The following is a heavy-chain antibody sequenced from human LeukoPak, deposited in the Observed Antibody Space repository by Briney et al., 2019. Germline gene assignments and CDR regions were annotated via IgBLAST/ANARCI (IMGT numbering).Heavy chain of an antibody. J-gene: IGHJ3*02. CDR3: ARSLRYFDWLSPGGDAFDI. V-gene: IGHV4-4*07. Sequence: SETLSLTCTVSGGSISSYYWSWIRQPAGKGLEWIGRIYTSGSTNYNPSLKSRVTMSVDTSKNQFSLKLSSVTAADTAVYYCARSLRYFDWLSPGGDAFDIWGQGTMVTVSS. CDR1: GGSISSYY. CDR2: IYTSGST. D-gene: IGHD3-9*01.